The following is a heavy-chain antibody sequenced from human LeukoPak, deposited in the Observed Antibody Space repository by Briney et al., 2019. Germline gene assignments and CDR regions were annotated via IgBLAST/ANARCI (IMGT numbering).Heavy chain of an antibody. J-gene: IGHJ4*02. CDR2: IYSGGST. CDR1: GFTVSSNY. CDR3: ARDDAAVAGKDY. Sequence: GGSLRLSCAASGFTVSSNYMSWVRQAPREGLEWVSVIYSGGSTYYADSVKGRFTISRDNSKNTLYLQMNSLRAEDTALYYCARDDAAVAGKDYWGQGTLVTVSS. V-gene: IGHV3-66*01. D-gene: IGHD6-19*01.